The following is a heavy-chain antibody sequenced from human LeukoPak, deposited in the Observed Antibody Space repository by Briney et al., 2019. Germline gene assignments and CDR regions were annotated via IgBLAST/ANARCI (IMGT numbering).Heavy chain of an antibody. V-gene: IGHV3-23*01. CDR1: GFTLDNYA. CDR3: ATSWGPDTSAFRWGRDGMDV. J-gene: IGHJ6*02. CDR2: ISKSGDHT. D-gene: IGHD3-16*01. Sequence: PGGSLRLSCTASGFTLDNYAMIWVRQAPGEGLEWVSAISKSGDHTYYAASAKGRFTIYRDNSKNTQYLQMNSLRAEDTAVYYCATSWGPDTSAFRWGRDGMDVWGQGTTVIVS.